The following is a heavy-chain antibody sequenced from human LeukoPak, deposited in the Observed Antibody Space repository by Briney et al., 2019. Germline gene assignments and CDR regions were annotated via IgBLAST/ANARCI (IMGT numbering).Heavy chain of an antibody. J-gene: IGHJ3*02. CDR3: ATPYCSSISCLDFFNI. CDR2: KYYTGSA. V-gene: IGHV4-31*03. CDR1: GVSVSDGRYY. Sequence: PSQTLSLTCNVSGVSVSDGRYYWTWIRQHPAKGLEWIGYKYYTGSAKYNPSLKSRLTISVDTSKNQFSLQLSSVTAADTATYYCATPYCSSISCLDFFNIWGQGTRVTVSS. D-gene: IGHD2-2*01.